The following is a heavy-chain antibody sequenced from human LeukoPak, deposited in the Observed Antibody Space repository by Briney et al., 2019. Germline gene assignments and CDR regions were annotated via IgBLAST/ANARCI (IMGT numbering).Heavy chain of an antibody. CDR3: ARGALLWFGDRMEYYFDY. CDR2: IYYRGST. J-gene: IGHJ4*02. V-gene: IGHV4-59*01. CDR1: GGSISSYY. Sequence: SETLSLTCTVSGGSISSYYWSWIRQPPGKGLEWIGYIYYRGSTNYNPSLKSRVTISVDTSKNQFSLKLSSVTAADTAVYYCARGALLWFGDRMEYYFDYWGQGTLLTVSS. D-gene: IGHD3-10*01.